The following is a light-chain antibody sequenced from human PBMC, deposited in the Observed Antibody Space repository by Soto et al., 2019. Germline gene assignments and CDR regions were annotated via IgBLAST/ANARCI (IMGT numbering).Light chain of an antibody. J-gene: IGKJ2*01. Sequence: DIQMTQSPSSLSASVGDRVTITCRASQSISTYLNWYQQKPGKAPKVLIYAASSLQSGVPSRFSGTGSGTDFILTISSLQPEDFATYYCKQSYSTPPTFGQGTKVDIK. CDR3: KQSYSTPPT. CDR2: AAS. CDR1: QSISTY. V-gene: IGKV1-39*01.